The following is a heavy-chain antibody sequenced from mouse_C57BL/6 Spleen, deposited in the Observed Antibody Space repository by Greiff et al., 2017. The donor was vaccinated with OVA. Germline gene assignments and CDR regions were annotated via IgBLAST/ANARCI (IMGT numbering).Heavy chain of an antibody. V-gene: IGHV10-3*01. J-gene: IGHJ4*01. CDR2: IRSKSSTYAT. D-gene: IGHD3-2*02. CDR1: GFTFNTYA. CDR3: VRTSSGTGAMDY. Sequence: EVMLVESGGGLVQPKGSLTLSCAASGFTFNTYAMHWVRQAPGKGLEWVARIRSKSSTYATYYADSVKDRFTISRDDSQSMLYLQMNNRKTDDTAVYSCVRTSSGTGAMDYWGQGTSVTVSS.